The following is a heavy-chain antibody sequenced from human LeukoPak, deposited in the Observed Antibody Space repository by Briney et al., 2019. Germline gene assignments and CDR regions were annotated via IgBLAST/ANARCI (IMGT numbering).Heavy chain of an antibody. CDR3: AREKGYCSGGSCYDNWFDP. D-gene: IGHD2-15*01. CDR2: IYTSGST. J-gene: IGHJ5*02. Sequence: SETLSLTCTVDGGSISSYYWSWIRQPAGKGLEWIGRIYTSGSTNYNPSLKSRVTMSVDTSKNQFSLKLSSVTVADTAVYYCAREKGYCSGGSCYDNWFDPWGQGTLVTVSS. CDR1: GGSISSYY. V-gene: IGHV4-4*07.